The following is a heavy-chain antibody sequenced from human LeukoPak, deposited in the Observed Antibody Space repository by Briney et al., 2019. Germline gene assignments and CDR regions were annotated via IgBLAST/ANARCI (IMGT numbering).Heavy chain of an antibody. CDR1: GGSINSYY. V-gene: IGHV4-59*01. Sequence: SETLSLTCTVSGGSINSYYWSWIRQPPGMGLEWIGYFYYSGTTNYNPSLKSRVTISVDTSQNQFSLKLSSVTAADTAVYYCARDRSEVLLWFGDFDYWGQGTLVTVSS. J-gene: IGHJ4*02. D-gene: IGHD3-10*01. CDR2: FYYSGTT. CDR3: ARDRSEVLLWFGDFDY.